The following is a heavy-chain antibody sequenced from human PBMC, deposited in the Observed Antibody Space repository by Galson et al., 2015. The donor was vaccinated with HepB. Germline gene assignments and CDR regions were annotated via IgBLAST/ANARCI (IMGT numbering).Heavy chain of an antibody. V-gene: IGHV3-21*01. J-gene: IGHJ6*03. Sequence: LRLSCAASGFTFSSYSMNWVRQAPGKGLEWVSSISSSSSYIYYADSVKGRFTISRDNAKNSLYLQMNSLRAEDTAVYYCARGSRGEGYCMDVWGKGTTVTVSS. CDR2: ISSSSSYI. D-gene: IGHD1-26*01. CDR3: ARGSRGEGYCMDV. CDR1: GFTFSSYS.